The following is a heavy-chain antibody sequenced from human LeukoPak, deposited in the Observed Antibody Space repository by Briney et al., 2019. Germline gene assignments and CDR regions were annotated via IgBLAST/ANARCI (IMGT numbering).Heavy chain of an antibody. CDR2: ISAHNGNT. J-gene: IGHJ2*01. CDR1: GYTFTTHG. V-gene: IGHV1-18*01. CDR3: ARDGYFDL. Sequence: GASVKVSCNASGYTFTTHGIARVRQAPGQGLEWMGWISAHNGNTNYAQSLQGRVTMTTDTSTNTAYMELRSLRSDDTAVYYCARDGYFDLWGRGTLVTVSS.